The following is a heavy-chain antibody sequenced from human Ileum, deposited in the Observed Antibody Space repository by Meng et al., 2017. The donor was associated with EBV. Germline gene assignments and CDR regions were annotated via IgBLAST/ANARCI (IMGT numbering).Heavy chain of an antibody. D-gene: IGHD3-10*01. V-gene: IGHV1-18*01. CDR2: FVNYRDT. Sequence: QVLLLQSGPVVKKPGALGRASCKASPYAFGTYGISWVRQAPGLGLEWMGWFVNYRDTYPAPKFQDRVTMTTDTHTNTVIMELRSLTSDDTAVYYCVKGTPGRSYCDYWGQGTLVTVSS. CDR3: VKGTPGRSYCDY. J-gene: IGHJ4*02. CDR1: PYAFGTYG.